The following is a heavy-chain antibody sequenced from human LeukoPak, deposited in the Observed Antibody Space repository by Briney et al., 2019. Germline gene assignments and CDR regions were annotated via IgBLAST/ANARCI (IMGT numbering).Heavy chain of an antibody. CDR3: ARSPVLDRNDWSFAD. CDR2: SYSGGDT. D-gene: IGHD1-1*01. CDR1: GFTVSRNY. V-gene: IGHV3-53*01. Sequence: GGSLRLSCAASGFTVSRNYMSWVRQAPGKGLEWVSVSYSGGDTYYPDSVKGRFTVSRDNPKDTVHLQMNSPRAEDTAVYFCARSPVLDRNDWSFADWGQGTLVTVSS. J-gene: IGHJ4*02.